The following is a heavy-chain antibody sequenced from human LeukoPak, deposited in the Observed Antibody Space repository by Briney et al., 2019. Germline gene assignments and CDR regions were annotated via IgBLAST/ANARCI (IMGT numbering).Heavy chain of an antibody. Sequence: ASVKVSCKASGYTFTSSGISWVRQAPGQGLEWMGWISAYNGNTNYAQKLQGRVTMTTDTSTSTAYMELRSLRSDDTAVYYCARYGRRYYDSSGRNHDYWGQGTLVTVSS. CDR3: ARYGRRYYDSSGRNHDY. D-gene: IGHD3-22*01. CDR1: GYTFTSSG. V-gene: IGHV1-18*01. CDR2: ISAYNGNT. J-gene: IGHJ4*02.